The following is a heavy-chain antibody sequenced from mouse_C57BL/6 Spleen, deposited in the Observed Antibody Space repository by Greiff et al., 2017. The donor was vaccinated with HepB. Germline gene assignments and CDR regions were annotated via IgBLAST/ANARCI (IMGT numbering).Heavy chain of an antibody. J-gene: IGHJ2*01. V-gene: IGHV1-52*01. CDR2: IDPSDSGT. CDR3: ARDGNYYFDY. D-gene: IGHD2-1*01. CDR1: GYTFTSYW. Sequence: QVQLQQPGAELVRPGSSVKLSCKASGYTFTSYWMHWVKQRPIQGLEWIGNIDPSDSGTHYNQKFKDKATLTVDKSSSTAYMQLSSLTSEDSAVYYCARDGNYYFDYWGQGTTLTVSS.